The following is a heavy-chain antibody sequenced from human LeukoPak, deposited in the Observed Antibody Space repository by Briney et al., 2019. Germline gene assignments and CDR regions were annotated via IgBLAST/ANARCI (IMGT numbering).Heavy chain of an antibody. D-gene: IGHD6-19*01. Sequence: SETLSLTCTVSGGSISSSSYYWGWIRQPPGKGLEWIGSIYYSGSTYYNPSLKSRVTISVDTSKNQFSLKLSSVTAADTALYYCARDQGRGSSGWFLYYWGQGTLVTVSP. CDR2: IYYSGST. CDR1: GGSISSSSYY. V-gene: IGHV4-39*07. CDR3: ARDQGRGSSGWFLYY. J-gene: IGHJ4*02.